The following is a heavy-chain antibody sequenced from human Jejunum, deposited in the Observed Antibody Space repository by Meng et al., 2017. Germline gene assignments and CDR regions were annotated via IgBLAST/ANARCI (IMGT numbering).Heavy chain of an antibody. V-gene: IGHV3-48*03. Sequence: GGPLRLSCVASVFTFSSHEMTWLRQAPGKGLEWVSCVSSSGRITYYADSVQGRFTISRDDTKNSLYLQMKRLKAEDTAVYYCARNSISVAGYWYFDLWGHGTLVTVSS. D-gene: IGHD6-19*01. CDR3: ARNSISVAGYWYFDL. CDR2: VSSSGRIT. J-gene: IGHJ2*01. CDR1: VFTFSSHE.